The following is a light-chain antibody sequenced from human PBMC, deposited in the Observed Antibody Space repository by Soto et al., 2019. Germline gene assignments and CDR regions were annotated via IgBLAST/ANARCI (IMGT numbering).Light chain of an antibody. V-gene: IGKV3-20*01. CDR1: QSVSSY. CDR3: QHYGRSPTWT. Sequence: EIVITHSVATLSVYTGERATLYCRASQSVSSYLAWYQQKPGQAPRLLIYAASSRATGIPDRFSGSGSGTDFTLTISRLEPEDFAVYYCQHYGRSPTWTFGQGTKV. CDR2: AAS. J-gene: IGKJ1*01.